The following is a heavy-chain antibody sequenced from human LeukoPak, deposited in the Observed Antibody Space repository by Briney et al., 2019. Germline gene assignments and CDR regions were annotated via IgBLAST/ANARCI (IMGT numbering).Heavy chain of an antibody. CDR1: GFTFSSYG. Sequence: HPGGSLRLSCAASGFTFSSYGMHWVRQAPGKGLEWVAVIWYDGSNKYYADSVKGRFTISRDNSKNTLYLQMNSQRAEDTAVYYCARDYSGYDFAFDIWGQGTMVTVSS. J-gene: IGHJ3*02. CDR2: IWYDGSNK. V-gene: IGHV3-33*01. CDR3: ARDYSGYDFAFDI. D-gene: IGHD5-12*01.